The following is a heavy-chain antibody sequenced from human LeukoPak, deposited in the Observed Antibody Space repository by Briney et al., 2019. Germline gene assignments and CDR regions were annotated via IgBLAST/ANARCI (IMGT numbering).Heavy chain of an antibody. CDR1: GGSISGYY. Sequence: SETLSLTCIVSGGSISGYYWSWIRHPAGKGLEWIGRIYTSGSINYNPSLKSRVTMSVDTSKNQFSLKLTSLTAADTAVYYCARDHRRDYGDYHFDYWGQGTRVTVSS. CDR2: IYTSGSI. D-gene: IGHD4-17*01. CDR3: ARDHRRDYGDYHFDY. J-gene: IGHJ4*02. V-gene: IGHV4-4*07.